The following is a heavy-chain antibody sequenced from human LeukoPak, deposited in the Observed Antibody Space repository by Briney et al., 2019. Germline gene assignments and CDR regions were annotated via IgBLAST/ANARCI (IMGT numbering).Heavy chain of an antibody. CDR1: GYTFTSYG. V-gene: IGHV1-18*01. CDR3: ARHGPITMIVSAFDI. CDR2: ISAYNGNT. Sequence: ASVKVSCKASGYTFTSYGISWVRQAPGQGLEWMGWISAYNGNTNYAQKLQGRVTMATDTSTSTAYMELRSLRSDDTAGYYCARHGPITMIVSAFDIWGQGTMVTVSS. J-gene: IGHJ3*02. D-gene: IGHD3-22*01.